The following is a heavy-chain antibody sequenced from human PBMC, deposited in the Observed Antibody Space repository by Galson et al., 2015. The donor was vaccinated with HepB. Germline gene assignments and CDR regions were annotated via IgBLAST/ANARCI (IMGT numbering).Heavy chain of an antibody. CDR1: GGTFSSYA. CDR2: IIPIFGTA. Sequence: SVKVSCKASGGTFSSYAISWVRQAPGQGLEWMGGIIPIFGTANYAQKFQGRVTITADESTSTVYMELSSLRSEDTAVCYCARDARAEYNWNDIYAFDIWGQGTMVTVSS. D-gene: IGHD1-1*01. CDR3: ARDARAEYNWNDIYAFDI. V-gene: IGHV1-69*13. J-gene: IGHJ3*02.